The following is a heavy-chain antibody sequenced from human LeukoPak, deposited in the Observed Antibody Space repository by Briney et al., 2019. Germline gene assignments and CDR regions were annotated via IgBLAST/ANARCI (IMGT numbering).Heavy chain of an antibody. CDR2: INPDSGGP. CDR3: ARESRGILNYFDY. J-gene: IGHJ4*02. Sequence: ASVKVSCKASGYTFTGYYMHWVQQAPGQGFEWMGWINPDSGGPNYAQKFQGRVTMTRDTSISTAYMELSRLTSDDTAVYYCARESRGILNYFDYWGQGTLVTVSS. V-gene: IGHV1-2*02. D-gene: IGHD2-2*01. CDR1: GYTFTGYY.